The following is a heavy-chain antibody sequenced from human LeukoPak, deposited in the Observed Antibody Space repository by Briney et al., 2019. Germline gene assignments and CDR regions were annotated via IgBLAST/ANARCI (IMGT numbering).Heavy chain of an antibody. CDR2: IYFSGST. D-gene: IGHD6-13*01. Sequence: SETLSLTCTVSGGSISNYYWSWIRQPAGKGLEWIGRIYFSGSTNYNPSLKSRVTMSVDTSKDQFSLKLSSVTAADTAVYYCARVDSSSWLVDYWGQGTLVTVSS. CDR3: ARVDSSSWLVDY. V-gene: IGHV4-4*07. J-gene: IGHJ4*02. CDR1: GGSISNYY.